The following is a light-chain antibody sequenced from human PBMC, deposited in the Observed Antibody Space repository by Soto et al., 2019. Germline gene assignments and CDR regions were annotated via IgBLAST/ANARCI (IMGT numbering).Light chain of an antibody. J-gene: IGLJ2*01. CDR2: DVS. Sequence: QSALTQPASVSGSPGQSITISCTGTSRDVGFYNYISWYQLHPGKAPKLMIYDVSNRPSGVSNRFSGSKSGNTASLTISGLQAEDEADYYCSSYTSSSTPVIFGGGTKLTVL. CDR3: SSYTSSSTPVI. CDR1: SRDVGFYNY. V-gene: IGLV2-14*01.